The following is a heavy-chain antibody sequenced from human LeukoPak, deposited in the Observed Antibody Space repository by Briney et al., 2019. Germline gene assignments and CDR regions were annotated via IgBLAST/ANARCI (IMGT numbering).Heavy chain of an antibody. CDR2: IYYSGST. CDR3: ARGFRTGQENYDY. J-gene: IGHJ4*02. CDR1: GDSISSYY. D-gene: IGHD2/OR15-2a*01. V-gene: IGHV4-59*01. Sequence: PSETLSLTCTVSGDSISSYYWSWIRQPPGKGLEWIGYIYYSGSTNYNPSLKSRVTISVDTSKNQFSLKLSSVTAADTAVYYCARGFRTGQENYDYWGQGTLVTVSS.